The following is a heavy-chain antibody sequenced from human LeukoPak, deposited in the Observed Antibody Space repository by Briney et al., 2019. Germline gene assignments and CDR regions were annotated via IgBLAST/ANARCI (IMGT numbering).Heavy chain of an antibody. CDR2: IYYSGRT. V-gene: IGHV4-39*01. D-gene: IGHD3-22*01. J-gene: IGHJ3*02. CDR3: ARQAAGITMIVVVTTGGAFDI. CDR1: GGSISSSSYY. Sequence: SETLSLTCTVSGGSISSSSYYWGSIRQPRGDWLEWIGCIYYSGRTYYNPSLKSRVTISVDTSKNQFSLKLSSVTAADTAVYYCARQAAGITMIVVVTTGGAFDIWGQGTMVTVSS.